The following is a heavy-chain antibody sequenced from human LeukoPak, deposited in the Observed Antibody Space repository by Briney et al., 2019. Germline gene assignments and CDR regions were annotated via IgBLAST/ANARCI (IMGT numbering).Heavy chain of an antibody. Sequence: ASVKVSCKASGGTFSTYAISWVRQAPGQGPEWMGRISVHNGNTNYAQKLQGRVTMTTDTSTSTAYMELRSLRSDDTAVYYCARGGYYNILTGYETADAFDIWGQGTMVTVSP. J-gene: IGHJ3*02. CDR1: GGTFSTYA. D-gene: IGHD3-9*01. CDR3: ARGGYYNILTGYETADAFDI. V-gene: IGHV1-18*01. CDR2: ISVHNGNT.